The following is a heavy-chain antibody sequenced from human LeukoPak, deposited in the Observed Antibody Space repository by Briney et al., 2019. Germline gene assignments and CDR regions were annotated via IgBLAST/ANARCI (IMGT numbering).Heavy chain of an antibody. V-gene: IGHV3-23*01. Sequence: GGSLRLSCAASGFTFSSYAMSWVRQAPGKGLEWVSAISGSGGSTYYADSVKGRFTISRDNSKNTLYLQMNSLRAEDTAVYYCARGNGYYGFHFDYWGQGTLVTVSS. CDR1: GFTFSSYA. CDR2: ISGSGGST. D-gene: IGHD3-22*01. J-gene: IGHJ4*02. CDR3: ARGNGYYGFHFDY.